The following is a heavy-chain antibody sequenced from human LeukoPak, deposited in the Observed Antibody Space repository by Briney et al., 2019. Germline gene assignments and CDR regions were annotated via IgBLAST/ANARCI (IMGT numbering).Heavy chain of an antibody. D-gene: IGHD1-7*01. CDR1: GFTFSTYG. V-gene: IGHV3-30*12. CDR3: ARDRVDSEWHYHPMFDY. J-gene: IGHJ4*02. Sequence: PGGSLRLSCAASGFTFSTYGMHWVRQAPGKGLEWVTFTFSDGNNKYYADSVKGRFTISRDNAKNTLYLQMNSLRAEDTAVYYCARDRVDSEWHYHPMFDYWGQGALVTVSS. CDR2: TFSDGNNK.